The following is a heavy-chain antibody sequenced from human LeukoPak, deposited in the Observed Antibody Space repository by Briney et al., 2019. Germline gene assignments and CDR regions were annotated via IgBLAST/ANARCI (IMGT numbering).Heavy chain of an antibody. J-gene: IGHJ4*02. CDR2: IYSGGST. V-gene: IGHV3-66*01. D-gene: IGHD6-13*01. CDR3: ARVTSWAAAGYYFDY. CDR1: GFTFSSYS. Sequence: GGSLRLSCAASGFTFSSYSMNWVRQAPGKGLEWVSVIYSGGSTYYADSVKGRFTISRDNAKNTLYLQMNSLRAEDTAVYYCARVTSWAAAGYYFDYWGQGTLVTVSS.